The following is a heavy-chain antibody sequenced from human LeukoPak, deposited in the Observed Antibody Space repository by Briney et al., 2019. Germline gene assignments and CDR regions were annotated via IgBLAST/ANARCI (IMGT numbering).Heavy chain of an antibody. V-gene: IGHV4-30-4*01. CDR2: IYYTGST. CDR3: ARDYCSSTNCYALDC. CDR1: GGSISSGDYY. J-gene: IGHJ4*02. D-gene: IGHD2-2*01. Sequence: SQTLSLTCTVSGGSISSGDYYWSWIRQPPGTGLEWIGYIYYTGSTYYNPSLKSRITLSVDTSKNQFSLKLTSVTAADTAVYYCARDYCSSTNCYALDCWGQGTLVTVSS.